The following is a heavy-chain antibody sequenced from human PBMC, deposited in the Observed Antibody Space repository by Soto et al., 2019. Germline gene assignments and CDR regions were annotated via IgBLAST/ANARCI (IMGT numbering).Heavy chain of an antibody. CDR2: IYYSGST. CDR1: GASISSYY. J-gene: IGHJ4*02. V-gene: IGHV4-59*01. D-gene: IGHD2-21*02. Sequence: QVQLQESGPGLVKPSETLSLTCTVSGASISSYYWSWIRQPPGKGLEWIGYIYYSGSTNYNPSLKSRVNISVDTSKNQFSLKLSSVTAADTAVYYCARGCGGDCYLPLDYWGQGTLVTVSS. CDR3: ARGCGGDCYLPLDY.